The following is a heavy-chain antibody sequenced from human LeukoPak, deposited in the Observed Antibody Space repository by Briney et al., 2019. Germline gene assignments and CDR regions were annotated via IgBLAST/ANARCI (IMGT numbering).Heavy chain of an antibody. CDR2: IYTSGST. Sequence: PSETLSLTCTVSGGSISSSSYYWSWIRQPAGKGLEWIGRIYTSGSTNYNPSLKSRVTMSVDTSKNQFSLKLSSVTAADTAVYYCARDPYTIFGAPKGAFDIWGQGTMVTVSS. CDR3: ARDPYTIFGAPKGAFDI. CDR1: GGSISSSSYY. D-gene: IGHD3-3*01. V-gene: IGHV4-61*02. J-gene: IGHJ3*02.